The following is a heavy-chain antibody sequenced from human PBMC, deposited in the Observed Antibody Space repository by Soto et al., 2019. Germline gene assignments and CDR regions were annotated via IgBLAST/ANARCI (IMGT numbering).Heavy chain of an antibody. D-gene: IGHD1-26*01. CDR2: IYSDGTT. CDR1: GFTVSSDY. V-gene: IGHV3-66*01. CDR3: ARVYSGTYSY. Sequence: GGSLRLSCAASGFTVSSDYMSWVRQAPGKGLEWVSLIYSDGTTYYADSVKGRFTISRDNSKNTLFLQMNSLRVEDTALYYCARVYSGTYSYWGQGT. J-gene: IGHJ4*02.